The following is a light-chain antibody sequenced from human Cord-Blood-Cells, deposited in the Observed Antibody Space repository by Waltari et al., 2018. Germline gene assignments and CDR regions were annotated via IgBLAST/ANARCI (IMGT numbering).Light chain of an antibody. CDR2: WAS. CDR1: PSVLYTPNSKNS. CDR3: QQYYSTPR. V-gene: IGKV4-1*01. Sequence: DIVMTQSPDSLAVSLGERATINCNSIPSVLYTPNSKNSLAWYQQKPGQPPKLLIYWASTRESGVPDRFSGSGSGTDFTLTISSLQAEDVAVYYCQQYYSTPRFGPGTKVDIK. J-gene: IGKJ3*01.